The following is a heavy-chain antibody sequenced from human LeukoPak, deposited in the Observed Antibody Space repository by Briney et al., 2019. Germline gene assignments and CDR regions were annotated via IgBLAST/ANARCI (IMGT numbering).Heavy chain of an antibody. V-gene: IGHV4-59*01. J-gene: IGHJ6*03. CDR3: ASSTGYYYYYMDV. Sequence: PSETLSLTCTVSGGSISRYYWSWIRQPPGKGLEWIGYIHYSGSTNYNPSLKSRVTISVDMSKNQFSLKLSSVTAADTAVYYCASSTGYYYYYMDVWGKGTTVTVSS. CDR2: IHYSGST. CDR1: GGSISRYY.